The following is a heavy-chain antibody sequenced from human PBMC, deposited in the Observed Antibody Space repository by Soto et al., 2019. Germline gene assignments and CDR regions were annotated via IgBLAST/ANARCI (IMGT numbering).Heavy chain of an antibody. CDR1: GYSFTSYW. Sequence: PGESLKISCKGSGYSFTSYWISWVRQMPGKGLEWMGRIDPSDSYTNYSPSFQGHVTISADKSISTAYLQWSNLKASDTAMYYCARHIDYYDSSGYSHGFDYWGQGTLVTVSS. D-gene: IGHD3-22*01. J-gene: IGHJ4*02. CDR3: ARHIDYYDSSGYSHGFDY. V-gene: IGHV5-10-1*01. CDR2: IDPSDSYT.